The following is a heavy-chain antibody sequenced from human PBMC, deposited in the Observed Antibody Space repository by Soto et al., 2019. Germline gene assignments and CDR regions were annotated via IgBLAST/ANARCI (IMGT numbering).Heavy chain of an antibody. D-gene: IGHD5-12*01. V-gene: IGHV4-61*08. CDR2: IYYSGST. Sequence: PSETLSLTCTVSGGSISSGGYCWSWIRQPPGKGLEWIGYIYYSGSTNYNPSLKSRVTISVDTSKNQFSLKLSSVTAADTAVYYCARYVAIVATNSPHHYFDYWGQGTLVTVSS. CDR1: GGSISSGGYC. CDR3: ARYVAIVATNSPHHYFDY. J-gene: IGHJ4*02.